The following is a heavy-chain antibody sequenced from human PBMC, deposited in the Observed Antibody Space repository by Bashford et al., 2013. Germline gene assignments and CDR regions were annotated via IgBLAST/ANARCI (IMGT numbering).Heavy chain of an antibody. V-gene: IGHV3-23*01. D-gene: IGHD5-24*01. CDR3: VRDPWLHNQIPFDY. CDR2: ISGSSGNT. Sequence: VRQAPGKGLEWVSAISGSSGNTYYADSVKGRFTISRDNSKYTLYLQLNSLRAEDTAVYYCVRDPWLHNQIPFDYWGQGTLVTVSS. J-gene: IGHJ4*02.